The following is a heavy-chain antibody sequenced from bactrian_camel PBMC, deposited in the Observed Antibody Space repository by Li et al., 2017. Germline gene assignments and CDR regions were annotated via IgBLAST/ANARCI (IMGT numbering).Heavy chain of an antibody. D-gene: IGHD6*01. Sequence: HVQLVESGGGSGQAEGSLRLSCTASGNTFCMALYRQAPTKAREGVAAISADGAITYGDSVKGRSTISKDNTENTLSLVIDNLKPEDTGTYYCAAGEYTVQPGWSCSPTYWGQGTQVTVS. CDR1: GNTFC. V-gene: IGHV3S53*01. J-gene: IGHJ4*01. CDR3: AAGEYTVQPGWSCSPTY. CDR2: ISADGAI.